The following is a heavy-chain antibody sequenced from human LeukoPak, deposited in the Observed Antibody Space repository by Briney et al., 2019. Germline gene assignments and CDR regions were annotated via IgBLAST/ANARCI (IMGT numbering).Heavy chain of an antibody. V-gene: IGHV3-48*01. CDR2: ISSSSSTI. Sequence: QAGGSLRLSCAASGFTFSSYSMNWVRQAPGKGLEWVSYISSSSSTIYYADSVKGRFTISRDNAKNSLYLQMNSLRAEDTAVYYCARDSGWPRPDYFDYWGQGTLVTVSS. CDR1: GFTFSSYS. J-gene: IGHJ4*02. D-gene: IGHD2-15*01. CDR3: ARDSGWPRPDYFDY.